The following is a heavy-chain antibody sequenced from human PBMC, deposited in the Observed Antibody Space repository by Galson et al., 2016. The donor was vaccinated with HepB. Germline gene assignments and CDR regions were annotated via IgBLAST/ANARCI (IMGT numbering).Heavy chain of an antibody. D-gene: IGHD6-19*01. CDR2: TFYKSKWYN. CDR1: GDSVSSNSAV. Sequence: CAISGDSVSSNSAVWDWIRQSPSRGLEWLGRTFYKSKWYNDYAVSVKSRITVNADTSKNQFSLHLNPVTPDDTAVYYCTRGFEYSSGWYYFDHWGQGTLVTVSS. J-gene: IGHJ4*02. V-gene: IGHV6-1*01. CDR3: TRGFEYSSGWYYFDH.